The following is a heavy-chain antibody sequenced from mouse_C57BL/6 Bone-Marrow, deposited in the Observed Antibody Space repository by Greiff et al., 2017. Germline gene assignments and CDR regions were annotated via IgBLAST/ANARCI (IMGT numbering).Heavy chain of an antibody. CDR3: ARLFITTVVYFDY. J-gene: IGHJ2*01. Sequence: EVMLVESGGDLVKPGGSLKLSCAASGFTFSSSGMSWVRQTPDKRLEWVATISSGGSYTYYPDSVKGRFTISRDNAKNTLYLQMSSLKSEDTAMYYCARLFITTVVYFDYWGQGTTLTVSS. CDR2: ISSGGSYT. CDR1: GFTFSSSG. D-gene: IGHD1-1*01. V-gene: IGHV5-6*02.